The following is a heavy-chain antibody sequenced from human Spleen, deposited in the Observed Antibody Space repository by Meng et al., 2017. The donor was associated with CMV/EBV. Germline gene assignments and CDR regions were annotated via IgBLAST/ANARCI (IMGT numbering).Heavy chain of an antibody. CDR2: IIPIFGTA. Sequence: SVKVSCKASGGTFSSHGITWVRQAPGQGLEWMGGIIPIFGTANYAQKFQGRVTITTDESTSTAYMELSSLRSEDTAVYYCARASFMAAISMYYYYYGMDVWGQGTTVTVSS. V-gene: IGHV1-69*05. CDR3: ARASFMAAISMYYYYYGMDV. CDR1: GGTFSSHG. D-gene: IGHD2-2*01. J-gene: IGHJ6*02.